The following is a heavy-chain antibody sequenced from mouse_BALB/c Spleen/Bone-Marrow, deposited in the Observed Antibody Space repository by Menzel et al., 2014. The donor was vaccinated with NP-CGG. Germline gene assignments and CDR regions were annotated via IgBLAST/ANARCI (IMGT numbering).Heavy chain of an antibody. V-gene: IGHV2-9*02. Sequence: VKLMESGPGLVAPSQSLSIPCTVSGFSLTSYGIHWVRQPPGKGLEWLGVIWAGGGTIYNSALMSRLSISKDNSKSQVFLKMHSLQADVTAMYYCARDAGYGNPWFAYWGQGTLVTVSA. CDR2: IWAGGGT. D-gene: IGHD2-10*02. CDR1: GFSLTSYG. J-gene: IGHJ3*01. CDR3: ARDAGYGNPWFAY.